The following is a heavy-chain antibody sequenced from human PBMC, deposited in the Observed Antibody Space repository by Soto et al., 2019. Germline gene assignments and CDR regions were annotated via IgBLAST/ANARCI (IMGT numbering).Heavy chain of an antibody. V-gene: IGHV1-69*13. J-gene: IGHJ4*02. CDR3: VSVCGCCGEAYFYDY. Sequence: ASVKVSCKASGGTFSSYAISWVRQAPGQGLEWMGGIIPIFGTANYAQKFQGRVTITADESTSTAYMELSSLRSEDTAVYYCVSVCGCCGEAYFYDYRGRGSLDIGSA. CDR1: GGTFSSYA. CDR2: IIPIFGTA. D-gene: IGHD3-16*01.